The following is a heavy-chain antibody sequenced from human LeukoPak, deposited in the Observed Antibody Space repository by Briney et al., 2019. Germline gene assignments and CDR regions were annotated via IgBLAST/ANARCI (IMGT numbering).Heavy chain of an antibody. Sequence: KSSETLSLTCTVSGGSISSYYWSWIRQSPGKGLEWIGYIYYSGSTNYNPSLKSRVTISVDTSKNQFSLKLSSVTAADTAVYYCARHGVDTAMVTLFYFDYWGQGTLVTVSS. CDR1: GGSISSYY. V-gene: IGHV4-59*08. D-gene: IGHD5-18*01. J-gene: IGHJ4*02. CDR2: IYYSGST. CDR3: ARHGVDTAMVTLFYFDY.